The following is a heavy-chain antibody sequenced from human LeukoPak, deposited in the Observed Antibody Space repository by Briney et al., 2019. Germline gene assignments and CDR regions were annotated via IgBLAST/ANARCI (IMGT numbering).Heavy chain of an antibody. CDR2: INTDGSEE. J-gene: IGHJ6*02. D-gene: IGHD5-18*01. V-gene: IGHV3-7*01. Sequence: GGSLRLSCAASGFVFNNYWMSWVRQAPGKGLEWVANINTDGSEEYYVDSVKGRFTISRDNAQNSLHLQMNSLRVEDTAVYFCARARLPPSGNSHGLDYYGMDVWGQGTTVTVSS. CDR1: GFVFNNYW. CDR3: ARARLPPSGNSHGLDYYGMDV.